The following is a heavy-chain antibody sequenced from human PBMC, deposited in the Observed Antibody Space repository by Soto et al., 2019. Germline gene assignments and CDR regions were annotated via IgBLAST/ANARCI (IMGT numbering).Heavy chain of an antibody. CDR3: ARDWGGYYYDSSGDQPTYYFDY. CDR2: ISAYNGNT. CDR1: GFTFTSYA. Sequence: ASVKVSCKASGFTFTSYAITWVRQAPGQGLEWMGWISAYNGNTNYAQNLQGRVTMTTDTSTSTAYMELRSLRSDDTAVYYCARDWGGYYYDSSGDQPTYYFDYWGQGTLVTVSS. J-gene: IGHJ4*02. D-gene: IGHD3-22*01. V-gene: IGHV1-18*01.